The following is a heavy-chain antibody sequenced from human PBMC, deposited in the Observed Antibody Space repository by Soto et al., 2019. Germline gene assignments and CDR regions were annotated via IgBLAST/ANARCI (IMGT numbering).Heavy chain of an antibody. D-gene: IGHD6-19*01. CDR1: GFTFSSYS. Sequence: EVQLVESGGGLVQPGGSLRLSCAASGFTFSSYSMNWVRQAPGKGLEWVSYISSSSSTIYYADSVKGRFTISRDNAKNSLYLQMNSLRDEDTALYYCARDQGKAVAGARYGMDVWGHGTTVTVSS. CDR2: ISSSSSTI. CDR3: ARDQGKAVAGARYGMDV. V-gene: IGHV3-48*02. J-gene: IGHJ6*02.